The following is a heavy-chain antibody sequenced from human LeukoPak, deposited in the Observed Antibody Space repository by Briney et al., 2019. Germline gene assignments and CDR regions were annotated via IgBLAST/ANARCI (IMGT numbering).Heavy chain of an antibody. D-gene: IGHD3-22*01. CDR3: TTYRYYYGSTGYSYFDF. J-gene: IGHJ4*02. CDR1: GLTFGNAW. CDR2: IISKASGGTT. Sequence: GGSLRLSFAASGLTFGNAWMSWVRQAPGKGLDWVGRIISKASGGTTDYAAPVRGRFTISRDDSKSTLYLHMSSLKTEDTAQYYCTTYRYYYGSTGYSYFDFWGQGTLVTVSS. V-gene: IGHV3-15*01.